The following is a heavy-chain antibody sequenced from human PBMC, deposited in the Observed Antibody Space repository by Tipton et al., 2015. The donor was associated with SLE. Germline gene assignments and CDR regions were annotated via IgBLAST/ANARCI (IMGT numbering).Heavy chain of an antibody. CDR1: SDSISSFY. D-gene: IGHD5-12*01. CDR3: ARDPFGYSGQNWFVS. CDR2: IHASGST. V-gene: IGHV4-4*07. J-gene: IGHJ5*01. Sequence: GLVKPSETLSLTCTVSSDSISSFYWSWIRQPAGKGLEWIGRIHASGSTNYNPSLRSRVTLSVDPSKNQFSLKLNSVTAADTAVYYCARDPFGYSGQNWFVSWGQGMLVTVSS.